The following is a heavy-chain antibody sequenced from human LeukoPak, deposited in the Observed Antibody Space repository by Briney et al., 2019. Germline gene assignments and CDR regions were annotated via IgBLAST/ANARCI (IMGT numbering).Heavy chain of an antibody. Sequence: PGGSLRLSCAASGFTFSSYSMNWVRQAPRKGLEWVSYISSSSSTIYYADSVKGRFTISRDNAKNSLYLQMNSLRAEDTAVYYCARSIAPDAFDIWGQGTMVTVSS. J-gene: IGHJ3*02. D-gene: IGHD6-6*01. CDR1: GFTFSSYS. CDR2: ISSSSSTI. V-gene: IGHV3-48*04. CDR3: ARSIAPDAFDI.